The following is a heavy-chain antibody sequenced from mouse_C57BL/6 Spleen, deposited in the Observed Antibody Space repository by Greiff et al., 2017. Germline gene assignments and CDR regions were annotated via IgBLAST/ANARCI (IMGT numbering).Heavy chain of an antibody. V-gene: IGHV5-6*01. CDR2: ISSGGSYT. J-gene: IGHJ3*01. Sequence: DVHLVESGGDLVKPGGSLKLSCAASGFTFSSYGMSWVRQTPDKRLEWVATISSGGSYTYYPDSVKGRFTISRDNAKNTLYLQMSSLKSEDTAMYYCARQGRQLRLPWFAYWGQGTLVTVSA. CDR1: GFTFSSYG. D-gene: IGHD3-2*02. CDR3: ARQGRQLRLPWFAY.